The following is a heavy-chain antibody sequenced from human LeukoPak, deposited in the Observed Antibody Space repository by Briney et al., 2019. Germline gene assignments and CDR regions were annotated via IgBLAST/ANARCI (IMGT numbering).Heavy chain of an antibody. J-gene: IGHJ4*02. CDR1: GFTVSSNY. CDR2: IYSGGST. CDR3: ARELGGLPPYFDY. Sequence: PGGSLRLSCAASGFTVSSNYMTWVRQAPGKGLEWVSVIYSGGSTYYADSVKGRFTISRDNSKNTLYLQMNSLRAEDTAVYYCARELGGLPPYFDYWGQGTLVTVSS. D-gene: IGHD1-26*01. V-gene: IGHV3-66*01.